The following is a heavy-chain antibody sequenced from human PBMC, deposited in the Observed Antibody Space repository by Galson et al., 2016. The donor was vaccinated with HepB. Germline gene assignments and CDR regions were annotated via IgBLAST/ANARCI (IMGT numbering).Heavy chain of an antibody. Sequence: SLRLSCAASEFTFSDYGMHWVRQAPGKRLEWVAIISNDGSNKFEADSIKGRFTVSRDNSKNTLYLQMNSLRAEDTAVYYCAKDRDSGYATYYYYYGMDVWGQGTTVTVSS. D-gene: IGHD5-12*01. CDR3: AKDRDSGYATYYYYYGMDV. CDR1: EFTFSDYG. V-gene: IGHV3-30*18. J-gene: IGHJ6*02. CDR2: ISNDGSNK.